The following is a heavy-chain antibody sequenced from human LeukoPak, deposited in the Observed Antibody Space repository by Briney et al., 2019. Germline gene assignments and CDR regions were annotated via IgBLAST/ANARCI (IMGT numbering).Heavy chain of an antibody. CDR1: GFTYSHYG. Sequence: GGSLRLSCAGSGFTYSHYGMHWVRQAPGKGLEWVAVICSDGTGKYYSDAVKGRFTISRDNFRNTLYLQMNSLRGEDTAVYYCARDAERGFDYSNSLKYWGQGTLVTVSS. CDR2: ICSDGTGK. V-gene: IGHV3-33*08. D-gene: IGHD4-11*01. J-gene: IGHJ4*02. CDR3: ARDAERGFDYSNSLKY.